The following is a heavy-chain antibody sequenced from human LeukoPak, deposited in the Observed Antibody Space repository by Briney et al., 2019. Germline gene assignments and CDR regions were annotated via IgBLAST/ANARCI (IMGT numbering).Heavy chain of an antibody. Sequence: SETLSLTCTVSGGSISSYYWSWIRQPPGKGLEWIGEINHSGSTNYNPSLKSRVTISVDTSKNQFSLKLSSVTAADTAVYYCAGKTTVRPFDYWGQGTLVTVSS. CDR1: GGSISSYY. D-gene: IGHD4-17*01. J-gene: IGHJ4*02. CDR2: INHSGST. V-gene: IGHV4-34*01. CDR3: AGKTTVRPFDY.